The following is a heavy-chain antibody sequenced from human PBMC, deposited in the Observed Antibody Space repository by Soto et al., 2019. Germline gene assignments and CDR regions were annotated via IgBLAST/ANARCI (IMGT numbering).Heavy chain of an antibody. CDR2: INAGNGNT. V-gene: IGHV1-3*01. CDR3: ARDLGSRFEVYYYYGMDV. Sequence: ASVKVSCKASGYTFTSYAMHWVRQAPGQRLEWMGWINAGNGNTKYSQKFQGRVTITRDTSASTAYMELSSLRSEDTAVYYCARDLGSRFEVYYYYGMDVWGQGTTVPVYS. D-gene: IGHD3-3*01. J-gene: IGHJ6*02. CDR1: GYTFTSYA.